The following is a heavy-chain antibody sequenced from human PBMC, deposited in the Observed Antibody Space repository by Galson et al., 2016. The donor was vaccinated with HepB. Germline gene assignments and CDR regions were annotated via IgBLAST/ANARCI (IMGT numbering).Heavy chain of an antibody. CDR3: AKVKGCINGICYDDYYYYYGVDV. V-gene: IGHV3-30*18. D-gene: IGHD2-8*01. Sequence: SLRLSCAGSGFTFSSSGMHWVRQAPGKGLEWVAVISYDDGKNKYYADSVKGRFTISRDNSKNTLYLQMNSLRAEDTAVYYCAKVKGCINGICYDDYYYYYGVDVWGQGTTGIVSS. CDR1: GFTFSSSG. J-gene: IGHJ6*02. CDR2: ISYDDGKNK.